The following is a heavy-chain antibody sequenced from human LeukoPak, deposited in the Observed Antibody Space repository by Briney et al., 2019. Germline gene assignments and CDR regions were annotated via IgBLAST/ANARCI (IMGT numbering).Heavy chain of an antibody. D-gene: IGHD6-19*01. CDR3: AKLPSSGWLDY. J-gene: IGHJ4*02. V-gene: IGHV3-53*01. Sequence: GGSLRLSCVVSGFTVSNNYMSWVRRAPGKGLEWVSAFYSGGNTYYAGSVKGRFIISRDSSKNTLYLQMNNLRPEDTAMYFCAKLPSSGWLDYWGQGTLVTVSS. CDR2: FYSGGNT. CDR1: GFTVSNNY.